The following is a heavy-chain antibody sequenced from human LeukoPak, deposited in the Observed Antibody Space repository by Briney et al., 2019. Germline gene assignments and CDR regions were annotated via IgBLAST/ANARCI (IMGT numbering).Heavy chain of an antibody. V-gene: IGHV3-48*03. J-gene: IGHJ3*02. D-gene: IGHD6-19*01. CDR3: AKAMGYSSGWSKNAFDI. Sequence: GGSLRLSCAASGFTFSSYEMNWVRQAPGKGLEWVSYISSSGSTIYYADSVKGRFTISRDNAKNSLYLQMNSLRAEDMALYYCAKAMGYSSGWSKNAFDIWGQGTMVTVSS. CDR1: GFTFSSYE. CDR2: ISSSGSTI.